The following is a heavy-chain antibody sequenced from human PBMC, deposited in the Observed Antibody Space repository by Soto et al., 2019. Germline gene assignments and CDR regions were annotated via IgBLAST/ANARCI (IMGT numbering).Heavy chain of an antibody. CDR2: IIPIFGTA. J-gene: IGHJ6*02. D-gene: IGHD3-9*01. CDR1: GGTFSSYA. Sequence: GASVKVSGKASGGTFSSYAISWVRQAPGQWLEWMGGIIPIFGTANYAQKFQGRVTITADKSTSTAYMELSSLRSEDTAVYYCARVSTDYDILTGYRTSYGMDVWGQGTTVTVSS. V-gene: IGHV1-69*06. CDR3: ARVSTDYDILTGYRTSYGMDV.